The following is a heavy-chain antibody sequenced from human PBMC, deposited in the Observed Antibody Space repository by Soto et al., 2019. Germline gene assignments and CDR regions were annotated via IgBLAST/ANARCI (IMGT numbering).Heavy chain of an antibody. Sequence: GGSLRLSCAASGFTFSDYYMSWIRQAPGKGLEWVSYISSSGSTIYYADSVKGRFTISRDNDKNSLYLQMNSLRAEDTAVYYCARDQYYEFWCGLTDNYYYMDVWGKGTTVTDPS. CDR2: ISSSGSTI. V-gene: IGHV3-11*01. CDR1: GFTFSDYY. D-gene: IGHD3-3*01. J-gene: IGHJ6*03. CDR3: ARDQYYEFWCGLTDNYYYMDV.